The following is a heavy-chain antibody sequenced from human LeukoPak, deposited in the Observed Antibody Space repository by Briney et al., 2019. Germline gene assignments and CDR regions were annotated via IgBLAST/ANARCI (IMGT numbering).Heavy chain of an antibody. D-gene: IGHD1-26*01. CDR1: GFTFSGYS. J-gene: IGHJ4*02. CDR2: VTNSGGST. Sequence: GGSLRLSCAASGFTFSGYSMTWVRQAPGKGLEWVSTVTNSGGSTYYADSVKGRFTNSRDNSKNTLYLQMNSLRAEDTAVYYCAKTMGAIDHDYWGQGTLVTVSS. V-gene: IGHV3-23*01. CDR3: AKTMGAIDHDY.